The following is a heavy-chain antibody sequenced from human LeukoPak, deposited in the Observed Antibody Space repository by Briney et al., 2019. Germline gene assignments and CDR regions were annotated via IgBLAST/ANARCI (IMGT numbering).Heavy chain of an antibody. J-gene: IGHJ4*02. Sequence: SETPSLTCTVSGGSISSSSYYWGWIRQPPGKGLEWIGSIYYSGSTYYNPSLKSRVTISVDTSKNQFSLKLSSVTAADTAVYYCAKAGGDCSSTSCYPADIDYWGQGTLVTVSS. V-gene: IGHV4-39*07. CDR3: AKAGGDCSSTSCYPADIDY. CDR2: IYYSGST. D-gene: IGHD2-2*01. CDR1: GGSISSSSYY.